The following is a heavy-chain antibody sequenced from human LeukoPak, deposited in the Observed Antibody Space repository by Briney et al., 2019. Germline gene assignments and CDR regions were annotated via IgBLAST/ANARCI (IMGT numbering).Heavy chain of an antibody. V-gene: IGHV1-2*06. CDR1: VYTFTGYY. CDR2: SNPNSGGT. CDR3: ERDTSSGWYGVDY. J-gene: IGHJ4*02. Sequence: ASVKVSCKASVYTFTGYYIHWVRQAPGQRLEWMGRSNPNSGGTNYAQKFPGRVTMTRDTSISTALMELSRLTSDDTAVYYCERDTSSGWYGVDYWGQGTLVTVSS. D-gene: IGHD6-19*01.